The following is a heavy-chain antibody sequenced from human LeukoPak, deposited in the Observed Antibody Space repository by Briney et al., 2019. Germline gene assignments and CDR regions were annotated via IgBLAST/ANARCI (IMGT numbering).Heavy chain of an antibody. Sequence: PSETLSLTCAVYGGSFSGYYWSWIRQPPGKGLEWIGEINHSGSTNYNPSLKSRVTISVDTSKNQFSLKLSSVTAADTAVYYCARGFYSNYETHFDYWGQGTLVTVSS. J-gene: IGHJ4*02. CDR1: GGSFSGYY. V-gene: IGHV4-34*01. D-gene: IGHD4-11*01. CDR2: INHSGST. CDR3: ARGFYSNYETHFDY.